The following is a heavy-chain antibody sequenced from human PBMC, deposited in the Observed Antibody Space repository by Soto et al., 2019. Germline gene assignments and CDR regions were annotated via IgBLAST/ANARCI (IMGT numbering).Heavy chain of an antibody. V-gene: IGHV3-48*02. J-gene: IGHJ4*02. Sequence: GGSLRLSCAASGFTFSSYSMNWVRQAPGKGLEWVSYISSSSSTIYYADSVKGRFTISRDNAKSSRYLQMNSLRDEDTAVYYCAREYYYDSSGYSGALGYWGQGTLVTVSS. CDR2: ISSSSSTI. CDR1: GFTFSSYS. D-gene: IGHD3-22*01. CDR3: AREYYYDSSGYSGALGY.